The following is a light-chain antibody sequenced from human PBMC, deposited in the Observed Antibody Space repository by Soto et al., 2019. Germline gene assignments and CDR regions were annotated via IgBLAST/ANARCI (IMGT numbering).Light chain of an antibody. CDR3: QSYDNNLSAWV. Sequence: QAVVTQPPSASGAPGQRVTLSCVGGSSNVGFNAVNWYQQIPGAAPKLLIYDNINRPSGVPDRFSGSKSGTSGSLAITGLQAEDEADYYCQSYDNNLSAWVFGGGTQLTVL. CDR1: SSNVGFNA. V-gene: IGLV1-40*01. J-gene: IGLJ3*02. CDR2: DNI.